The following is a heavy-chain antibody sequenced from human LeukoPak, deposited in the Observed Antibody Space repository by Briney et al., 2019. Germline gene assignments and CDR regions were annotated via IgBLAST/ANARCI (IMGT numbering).Heavy chain of an antibody. J-gene: IGHJ4*02. CDR3: AKDQEGIAVAVTGNFDY. CDR2: ISGSGGST. CDR1: GFTFSSYA. Sequence: GGSLRLSCAASGFTFSSYAMSWVRQAPGKGLEWVSAISGSGGSTYYADSVKGRFTISRDNSKNTLYLQMNSLRAEDTAVYYCAKDQEGIAVAVTGNFDYWGQGTLVTVSS. V-gene: IGHV3-23*01. D-gene: IGHD6-19*01.